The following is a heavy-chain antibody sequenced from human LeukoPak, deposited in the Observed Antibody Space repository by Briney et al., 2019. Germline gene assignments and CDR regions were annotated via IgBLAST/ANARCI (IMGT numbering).Heavy chain of an antibody. CDR3: ARDAAEYQLPTDY. CDR2: INPNSGGT. CDR1: GYTFTGYY. J-gene: IGHJ4*02. V-gene: IGHV1-2*02. Sequence: ASVNVSCKASGYTFTGYYMHWLRQAPGQGLEWMGWINPNSGGTNYAQKFQGRVTMTRDTSISTAYMELSRLRSDDTAVYYCARDAAEYQLPTDYWGQGTLVTVSS. D-gene: IGHD2-2*01.